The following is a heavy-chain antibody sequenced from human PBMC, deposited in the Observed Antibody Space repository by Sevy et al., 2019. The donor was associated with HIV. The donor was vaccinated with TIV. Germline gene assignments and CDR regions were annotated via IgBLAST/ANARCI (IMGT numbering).Heavy chain of an antibody. CDR3: AREVLPGWLRYYIDY. J-gene: IGHJ4*02. Sequence: GGSLRLSCAASGFTFSSYAMHWVRQAPGKGLEWVAVISYDGSNKYYADSVKGRFTISRDNSKNTLYLQMNSLRAEDTTVYYCAREVLPGWLRYYIDYWGQGTLVTVSS. D-gene: IGHD5-12*01. CDR1: GFTFSSYA. CDR2: ISYDGSNK. V-gene: IGHV3-30-3*01.